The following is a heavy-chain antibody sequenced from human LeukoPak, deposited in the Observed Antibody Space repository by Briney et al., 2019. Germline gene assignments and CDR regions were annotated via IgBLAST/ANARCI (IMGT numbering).Heavy chain of an antibody. J-gene: IGHJ4*02. V-gene: IGHV3-11*03. Sequence: PGGSLRLSCAASGFTFSDYYMSWIRQAPGKGLEWVSYISSSLTYTNYADSVKGRFTISRDNAKNSLYLQMNSLRAEDTAVYYCARLLRGMIVAAYWGQGTLVSVSS. D-gene: IGHD3-22*01. CDR3: ARLLRGMIVAAY. CDR2: ISSSLTYT. CDR1: GFTFSDYY.